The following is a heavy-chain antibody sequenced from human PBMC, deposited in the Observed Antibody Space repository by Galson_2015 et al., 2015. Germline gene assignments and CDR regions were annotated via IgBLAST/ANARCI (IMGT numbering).Heavy chain of an antibody. V-gene: IGHV3-9*01. CDR2: ISWNGGSL. CDR3: ARNFIEGTNWDEDFPGY. D-gene: IGHD1-1*01. CDR1: GFTFPDYA. Sequence: SLRLSCAASGFTFPDYAMHWVRQAPGKGLEWVSGISWNGGSLGYADSVKGRFSISRDNAKNSLYLQMNGLRPEDTAFYYCARNFIEGTNWDEDFPGYWGQGTLVTVSS. J-gene: IGHJ4*02.